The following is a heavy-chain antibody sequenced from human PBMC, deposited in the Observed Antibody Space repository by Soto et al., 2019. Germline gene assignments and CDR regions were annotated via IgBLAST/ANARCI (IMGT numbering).Heavy chain of an antibody. CDR1: GGSITNYY. V-gene: IGHV4-59*01. J-gene: IGHJ4*02. CDR3: ARDHPHSYGIYYFDY. CDR2: IYSSGST. Sequence: QVQLQESGPGLVKPSETLSLTCTVSGGSITNYYWSWIRQPPGKGLEWIGYIYSSGSTNYNPSLKSRVTXPXAXSXXQVSLKLTSVTAADTAVYYCARDHPHSYGIYYFDYWGQGTLVTVSS. D-gene: IGHD5-18*01.